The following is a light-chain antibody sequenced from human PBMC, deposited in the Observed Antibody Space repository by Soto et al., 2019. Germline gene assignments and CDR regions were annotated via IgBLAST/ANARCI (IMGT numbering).Light chain of an antibody. J-gene: IGKJ1*01. CDR2: DAS. V-gene: IGKV3-11*01. CDR3: QQRNNWPWT. Sequence: EIVLTQSPATLSLSPGERATLSCRASQSGYNYLAWYQLTPGQAPRLLIYDASNRAAGIPARFGASGSATDFTLTIRSLEPEDFAFYYCQQRNNWPWTFGQGTKVDIK. CDR1: QSGYNY.